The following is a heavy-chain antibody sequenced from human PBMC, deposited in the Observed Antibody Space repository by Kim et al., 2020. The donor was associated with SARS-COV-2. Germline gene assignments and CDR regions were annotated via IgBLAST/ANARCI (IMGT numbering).Heavy chain of an antibody. D-gene: IGHD3-10*01. CDR2: ITLNGDST. J-gene: IGHJ4*02. CDR3: ARGFRAGPFDF. CDR1: GFTFDDYG. Sequence: GGSLRLSCAASGFTFDDYGMSWVRQAPGKGLEWVSGITLNGDSTGYIDSVKGRFTISRDNAKKSLYLQMNSLRAEETAFYNCARGFRAGPFDFWGQGSMV. V-gene: IGHV3-20*01.